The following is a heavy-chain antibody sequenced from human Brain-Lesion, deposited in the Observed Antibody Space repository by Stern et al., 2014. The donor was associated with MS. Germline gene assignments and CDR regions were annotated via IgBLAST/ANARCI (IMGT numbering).Heavy chain of an antibody. CDR3: ARHDSVPRPSQLYSARDRGPGYFDY. CDR1: GGSISSSTYY. J-gene: IGHJ4*02. D-gene: IGHD1-26*01. CDR2: IYSSGFT. Sequence: QVQLVESGPGLVKPSETLSLTCTVSGGSISSSTYYWAWIRQPPGKGLEWIGNIYSSGFTYYNPSLKSRVTISVAMSKNQFSLKLSSVTAADTAIYYCARHDSVPRPSQLYSARDRGPGYFDYWGQGTLVTVSS. V-gene: IGHV4-39*01.